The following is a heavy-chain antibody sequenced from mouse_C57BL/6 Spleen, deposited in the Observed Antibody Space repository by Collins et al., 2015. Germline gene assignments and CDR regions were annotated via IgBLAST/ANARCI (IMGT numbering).Heavy chain of an antibody. D-gene: IGHD2-4*01. CDR3: ARGDHYDYVFAY. CDR2: ISYSGST. Sequence: DVQLQESGPGMVKPSQSLSLTCTVTGYSITSAYDWHWIRHFPGNKLEWMGYISYSGSTNYNPSLKSRISITHDTSKDHFFLKLNSVTTEDTATYYCARGDHYDYVFAYWGQGTLVTVSA. CDR1: GYSITSAYD. V-gene: IGHV3-1*01. J-gene: IGHJ3*01.